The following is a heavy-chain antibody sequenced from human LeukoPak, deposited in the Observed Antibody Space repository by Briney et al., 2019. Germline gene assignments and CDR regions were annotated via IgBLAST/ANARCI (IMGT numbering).Heavy chain of an antibody. D-gene: IGHD4/OR15-4a*01. V-gene: IGHV3-74*01. CDR3: ARDRRLWNMDV. Sequence: GGSLRLSCAASGLTFSSYWMHWVRQAPGEGLVWVSRINSDGSTTTYADSVKGRFTISRDNAMNTLYLQMNSLRAEDTAVYYCARDRRLWNMDVWGTGTTVTISS. CDR2: INSDGSTT. CDR1: GLTFSSYW. J-gene: IGHJ6*03.